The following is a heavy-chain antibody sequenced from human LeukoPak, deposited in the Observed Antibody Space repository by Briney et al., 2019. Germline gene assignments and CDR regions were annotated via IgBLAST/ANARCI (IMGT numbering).Heavy chain of an antibody. CDR1: GFTFSDYY. CDR2: ISSSGSTI. V-gene: IGHV3-11*01. J-gene: IGHJ4*02. CDR3: ASSFDFWSGYLVY. D-gene: IGHD3-3*01. Sequence: GGSLRLSCAASGFTFSDYYMSWIRQAPGKGLEWVSYISSSGSTIYYADSVKGRFTISRDNAKNSLYLQMNSLRAEETAVYYCASSFDFWSGYLVYWGQGTLVTVSS.